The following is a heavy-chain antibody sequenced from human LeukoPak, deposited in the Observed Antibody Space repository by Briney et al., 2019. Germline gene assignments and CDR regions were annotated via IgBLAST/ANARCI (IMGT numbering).Heavy chain of an antibody. CDR1: GGSITITYY. D-gene: IGHD3-10*01. CDR3: TRHQTNFYGSGAPFDP. CDR2: LYHSGNS. Sequence: SETLSLTCSVSGGSITITYYWSWIRQPPGGGLEWIASLYHSGNSNYNPSLKSQVTMSVDTSKNQFSLQLTSMTAADTAIYYCTRHQTNFYGSGAPFDPWGQGTLVTVSS. V-gene: IGHV4-39*01. J-gene: IGHJ5*02.